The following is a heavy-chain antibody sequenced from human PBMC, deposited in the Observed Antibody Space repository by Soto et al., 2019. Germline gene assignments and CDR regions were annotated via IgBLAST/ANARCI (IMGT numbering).Heavy chain of an antibody. CDR2: IYYSGST. CDR1: GGSISSGGYY. D-gene: IGHD3-9*01. CDR3: ARVYYDILTGYPYFDY. J-gene: IGHJ4*02. V-gene: IGHV4-31*03. Sequence: SETLSLTCTVSGGSISSGGYYWSWIRQHPGKGLEWIGYIYYSGSTYYNPSLKSRVTISVDTSKNQFSLKLSSVTAADTAVYYCARVYYDILTGYPYFDYWGQGTLVTVPQ.